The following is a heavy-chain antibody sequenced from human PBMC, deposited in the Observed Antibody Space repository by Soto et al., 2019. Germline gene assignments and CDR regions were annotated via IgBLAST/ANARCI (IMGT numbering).Heavy chain of an antibody. CDR1: GVTFNSYS. Sequence: QVQLVQSGAEVQKPGSSVRVSCKTSGVTFNSYSLHWVRQAPGQGLEWMGGFMPLFGTANYAQQFQGRVTFTADESTMTAYMDLSNLRSEDTALYYCSSGRDSYGGSGYSRVVYWGQGTQVTVSS. D-gene: IGHD3-22*01. V-gene: IGHV1-69*01. J-gene: IGHJ4*02. CDR2: FMPLFGTA. CDR3: SSGRDSYGGSGYSRVVY.